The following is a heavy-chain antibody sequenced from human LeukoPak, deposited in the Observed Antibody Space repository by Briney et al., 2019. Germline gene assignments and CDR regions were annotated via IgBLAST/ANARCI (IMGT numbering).Heavy chain of an antibody. CDR2: MNPNRGNT. CDR1: GYTFTSYD. CDR3: ARAWYSSSSYGY. V-gene: IGHV1-8*01. D-gene: IGHD6-6*01. J-gene: IGHJ4*02. Sequence: ASVKVSCKASGYTFTSYDINWVRQAPGQGVEWMGWMNPNRGNTGYAQKFQGRVTMTRNTSISTAYMELSSLRSEDTAVYYCARAWYSSSSYGYWGQGTLVTVSS.